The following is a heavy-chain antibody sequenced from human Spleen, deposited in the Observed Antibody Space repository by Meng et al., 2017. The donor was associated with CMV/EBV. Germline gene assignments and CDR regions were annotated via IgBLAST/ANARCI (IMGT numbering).Heavy chain of an antibody. CDR2: INHSGST. J-gene: IGHJ6*02. CDR1: GGSFSGYY. Sequence: GSLRLSCAVYGGSFSGYYWSWIRQPPGKGLEWIGEINHSGSTNYNPSLKSRVTISVDTSKNQFSLKLSSVTAADTAVYYCARDNARYCSTTSCHTSFGMDVWGQGTTVTVSS. D-gene: IGHD2-2*01. CDR3: ARDNARYCSTTSCHTSFGMDV. V-gene: IGHV4-34*01.